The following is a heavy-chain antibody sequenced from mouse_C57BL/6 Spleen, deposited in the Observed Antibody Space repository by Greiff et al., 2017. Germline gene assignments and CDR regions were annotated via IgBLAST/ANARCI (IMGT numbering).Heavy chain of an antibody. V-gene: IGHV1-80*01. Sequence: VQLQQSGAELVKPGASVKISCKASGYAFSSYWMNWVKQRPGKGLEWIGQIYPGDGDTNYNGKFKGKATLTADKSTSTAYMQLSSLTSEDSAVYFCARAYCSNYYFDYWGQGTTLTVSS. J-gene: IGHJ2*01. D-gene: IGHD2-5*01. CDR2: IYPGDGDT. CDR1: GYAFSSYW. CDR3: ARAYCSNYYFDY.